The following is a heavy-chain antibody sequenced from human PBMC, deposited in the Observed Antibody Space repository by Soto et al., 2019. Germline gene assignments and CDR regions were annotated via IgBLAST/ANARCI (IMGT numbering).Heavy chain of an antibody. V-gene: IGHV1-69*06. D-gene: IGHD1-26*01. CDR2: IIPLFGAT. J-gene: IGHJ4*02. CDR1: GGTFNNYV. CDR3: ARLIGEGYSGTYGLDY. Sequence: QVQLVQSGAEVKKPGSSVKVSCKASGGTFNNYVISWVRQAPGQGLEWMGGIIPLFGATNYAQHFQGRVTITADKFTSTSYMELSSLKSEDTAVYYCARLIGEGYSGTYGLDYWGQGTLVTVSS.